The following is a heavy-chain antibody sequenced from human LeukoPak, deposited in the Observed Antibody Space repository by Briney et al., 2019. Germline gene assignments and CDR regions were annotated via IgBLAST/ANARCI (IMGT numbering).Heavy chain of an antibody. Sequence: SETLSLTCTVSGGSISSYYWSWIRQPPGKGLEWIGYIYYSGSTNYNPSLKSRVTISVDTSKNQFSLKLSSVTAADTAVYYCARVLFGVVRSTAFDIWGQGTMVTVSS. J-gene: IGHJ3*02. V-gene: IGHV4-59*01. CDR2: IYYSGST. CDR1: GGSISSYY. CDR3: ARVLFGVVRSTAFDI. D-gene: IGHD3-3*01.